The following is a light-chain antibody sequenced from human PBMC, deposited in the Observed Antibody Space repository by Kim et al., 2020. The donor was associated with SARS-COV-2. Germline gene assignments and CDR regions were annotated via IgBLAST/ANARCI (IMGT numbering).Light chain of an antibody. Sequence: GQSITISCTGTSSDVGGYNYLSWYQQHPGKAPKLMIYDVSNRPSGVPNRFSGSKSGNTASLTISGLQAEDEADYYCSSYTSSSTQVFGGGTQLTVL. J-gene: IGLJ2*01. CDR1: SSDVGGYNY. CDR3: SSYTSSSTQV. V-gene: IGLV2-14*03. CDR2: DVS.